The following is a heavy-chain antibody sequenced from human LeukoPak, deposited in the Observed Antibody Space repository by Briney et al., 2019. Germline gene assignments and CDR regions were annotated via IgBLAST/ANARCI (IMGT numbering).Heavy chain of an antibody. V-gene: IGHV1-18*01. D-gene: IGHD6-19*01. J-gene: IGHJ1*01. CDR1: GYTFTSYG. CDR2: ISAYNGNT. Sequence: ASVKVSCKASGYTFTSYGISWVRQAPGQGLEWMGWISAYNGNTNYAQKLQGRVTMTTDTSTSTAYMELRSLRSDDTAVYYRARASIAVAGLGHFQHWGQGTLVTVSS. CDR3: ARASIAVAGLGHFQH.